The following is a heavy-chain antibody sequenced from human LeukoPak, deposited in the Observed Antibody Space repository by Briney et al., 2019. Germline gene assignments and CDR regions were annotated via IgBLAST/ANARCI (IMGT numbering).Heavy chain of an antibody. Sequence: PSETLSVTCTVSGGSISSYYWSWIRQPPGKGVEWIGYIYYSGSTNYNPSLKSRVTISVGTSKNQFSLKLSSVTAADTAVYYCARRYSSSWNGMDVWGQGTTVTVSS. D-gene: IGHD6-13*01. CDR2: IYYSGST. CDR3: ARRYSSSWNGMDV. J-gene: IGHJ6*02. CDR1: GGSISSYY. V-gene: IGHV4-59*08.